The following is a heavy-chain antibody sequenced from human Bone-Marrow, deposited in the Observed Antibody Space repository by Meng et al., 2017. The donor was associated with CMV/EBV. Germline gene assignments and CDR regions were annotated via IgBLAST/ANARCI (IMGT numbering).Heavy chain of an antibody. Sequence: GGSLRLSCAASGFTFSSYSMNWVRQAPGKGLEWVSYISSSSSTIYYADSVKGRFTISRDNAKNSLYLQMNSLRAEYTAVYYCARDGKVAARSGLSFSWYFDLWGRGTLVTVSS. CDR3: ARDGKVAARSGLSFSWYFDL. D-gene: IGHD6-6*01. CDR2: ISSSSSTI. J-gene: IGHJ2*01. V-gene: IGHV3-48*04. CDR1: GFTFSSYS.